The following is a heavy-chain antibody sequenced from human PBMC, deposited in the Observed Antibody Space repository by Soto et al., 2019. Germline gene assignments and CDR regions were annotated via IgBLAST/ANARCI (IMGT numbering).Heavy chain of an antibody. CDR2: ISYDRSNT. D-gene: IGHD6-13*01. CDR3: AKVTDSSSWHREYYFDY. V-gene: IGHV3-30*18. J-gene: IGHJ4*02. CDR1: GFTFSSYG. Sequence: QVQLVESGGGVVQPARSLRLSCAASGFTFSSYGMHWVRQAPGKGLEWVAVISYDRSNTYYADSVKGRFTISRDNSKNSLYLQMTSLRAEDTAVYYCAKVTDSSSWHREYYFDYWGQGTLVTVSS.